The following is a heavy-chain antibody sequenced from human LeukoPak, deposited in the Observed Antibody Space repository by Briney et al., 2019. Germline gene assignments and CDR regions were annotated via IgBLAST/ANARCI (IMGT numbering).Heavy chain of an antibody. CDR2: INYSGST. Sequence: SETLSLTCTVSGGSISSAGYSWSWIRQHPGKGLEWIGYINYSGSTYYNPSLKSRATISVDTSKNQFSLKLSSVTAADTAVYYCARGPGRNVVGATKKGDLDYWGQGTLVTVSS. CDR3: ARGPGRNVVGATKKGDLDY. CDR1: GGSISSAGYS. D-gene: IGHD1-26*01. V-gene: IGHV4-31*03. J-gene: IGHJ4*02.